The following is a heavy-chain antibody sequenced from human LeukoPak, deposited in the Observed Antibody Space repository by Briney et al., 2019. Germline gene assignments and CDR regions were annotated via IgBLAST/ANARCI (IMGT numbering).Heavy chain of an antibody. D-gene: IGHD6-13*01. Sequence: GASVKVSCKASGGTFSSYAISWVRQAPGQGLEWMGGIIPIFGTANYAQKFQGRVTITADESTSTAYMELSSLRSEDTAVYYCARGGDSSSITTYYYYYYMDVWGKGNTVTVSS. CDR2: IIPIFGTA. V-gene: IGHV1-69*13. J-gene: IGHJ6*03. CDR1: GGTFSSYA. CDR3: ARGGDSSSITTYYYYYYMDV.